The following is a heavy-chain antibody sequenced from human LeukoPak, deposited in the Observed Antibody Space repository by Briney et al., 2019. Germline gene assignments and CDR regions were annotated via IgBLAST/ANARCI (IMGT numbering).Heavy chain of an antibody. J-gene: IGHJ6*03. CDR2: IYYSGST. Sequence: SETLSLTCTVSGGSISSHYWSWIRQPPGKGLEWIGYIYYSGSTNYNPSLKSRVTISVDTSKNQFSLKLSSVTAADTAVYYCARCTSGRNYYYYMDVWAKGPRSPSP. D-gene: IGHD1-26*01. CDR1: GGSISSHY. CDR3: ARCTSGRNYYYYMDV. V-gene: IGHV4-59*11.